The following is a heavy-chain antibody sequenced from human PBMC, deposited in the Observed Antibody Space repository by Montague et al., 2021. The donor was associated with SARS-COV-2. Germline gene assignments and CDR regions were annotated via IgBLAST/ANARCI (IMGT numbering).Heavy chain of an antibody. CDR2: IWYGGSNK. V-gene: IGHV3-33*01. D-gene: IGHD2-2*02. Sequence: SLRLSCAASGFSFSSYGLNWVRQAPGKGLEWVAVIWYGGSNKQYADSVKGRFTISRDNSKNTLYLQMNSLRAEDTALYYCARDSFSSCTSSSCYMGGIDVWGQGTMVTVSS. J-gene: IGHJ6*02. CDR1: GFSFSSYG. CDR3: ARDSFSSCTSSSCYMGGIDV.